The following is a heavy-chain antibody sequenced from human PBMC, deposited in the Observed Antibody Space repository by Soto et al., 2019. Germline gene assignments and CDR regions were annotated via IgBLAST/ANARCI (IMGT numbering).Heavy chain of an antibody. V-gene: IGHV4-34*01. CDR2: INHSGST. J-gene: IGHJ3*02. Sequence: QVQLQQWGAGLLKPSETLSLTCAVYGGSFSGYYWSWIRQPPGKGLEWIGEINHSGSTNYNPSPKGRVTISVDTSKNQFSLKLSSVTAADTAVYYCAGSPGDAFDIWGQGTMVTVSS. CDR3: AGSPGDAFDI. CDR1: GGSFSGYY.